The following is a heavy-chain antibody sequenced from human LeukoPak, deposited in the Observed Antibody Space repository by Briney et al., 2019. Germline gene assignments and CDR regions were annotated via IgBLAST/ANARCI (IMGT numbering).Heavy chain of an antibody. D-gene: IGHD2-15*01. CDR3: ARGGVVAATRGIDY. V-gene: IGHV1-69*04. J-gene: IGHJ4*02. CDR1: GGTFSSYA. CDR2: IIPILGIA. Sequence: SVKVSCKASGGTFSSYAISWVRQAPGQGLEWMGRIIPILGIANYAQKFQGRVTITADKSTSTAYMELSSLRSEDTAVYYCARGGVVAATRGIDYWGQGTLVTVSS.